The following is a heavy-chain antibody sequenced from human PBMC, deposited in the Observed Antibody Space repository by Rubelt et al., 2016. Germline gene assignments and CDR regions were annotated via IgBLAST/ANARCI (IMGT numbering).Heavy chain of an antibody. V-gene: IGHV4-34*01. D-gene: IGHD3-10*01. J-gene: IGHJ4*02. CDR3: ARDSLTQLKGVPLDS. CDR1: AGSFSGYY. CDR2: INHSGST. Sequence: QVQLQQWGAGLLKPSETLSLTCAVYAGSFSGYYWSWLRQPPGKGLEWIGEINHSGSTDYNPSLKSRVPISLDTSQNQFPLKLTSGTAADTATYYCARDSLTQLKGVPLDSWGQGTPVSVSS.